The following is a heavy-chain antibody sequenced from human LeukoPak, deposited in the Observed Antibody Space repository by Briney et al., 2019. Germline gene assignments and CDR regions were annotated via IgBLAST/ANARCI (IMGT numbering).Heavy chain of an antibody. CDR1: GFTFSTYA. D-gene: IGHD2-15*01. V-gene: IGHV3-30*02. CDR2: IRYDGSNE. Sequence: PGGSLRLSCAASGFTFSTYAIHWVRQAPGKGLEWVAFIRYDGSNEFYVDSVKGRFTISRDNSMNTLYLQMNSLRAEDTAVYYCAIDGCSGGSCYYYWGQGTLVTVSS. CDR3: AIDGCSGGSCYYY. J-gene: IGHJ4*02.